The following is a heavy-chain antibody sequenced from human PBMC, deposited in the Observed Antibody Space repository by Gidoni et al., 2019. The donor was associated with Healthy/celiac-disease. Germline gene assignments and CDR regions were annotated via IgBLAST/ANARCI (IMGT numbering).Heavy chain of an antibody. D-gene: IGHD2-2*02. J-gene: IGHJ5*02. CDR2: ISAYNGNT. CDR1: GYTFTSSG. V-gene: IGHV1-18*01. CDR3: ARGPFYCSSTSCYNGGDWFDP. Sequence: QVQLVQSGAEVKKPGASVKVSCKASGYTFTSSGISWVRQAPGQGLEWMGWISAYNGNTNYAQKLQGRVTMTTDTSTSTAYMELRSLRSDDTAVYYCARGPFYCSSTSCYNGGDWFDPWGQGTLVTVSS.